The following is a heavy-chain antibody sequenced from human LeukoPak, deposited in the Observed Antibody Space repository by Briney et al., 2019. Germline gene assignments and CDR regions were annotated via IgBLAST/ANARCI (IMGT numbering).Heavy chain of an antibody. Sequence: PGRSLRLSCAASEFTFSSNGMHWVRQAPGKGLEWVTFIQYDGSKKYYADSVKGRFTISRDNAKNSLYLQMNSLGPEDTAVYYCARDPYSGNYGNYYYYYMDVWGKGTTVTISS. CDR3: ARDPYSGNYGNYYYYYMDV. J-gene: IGHJ6*03. D-gene: IGHD1-26*01. V-gene: IGHV3-33*08. CDR1: EFTFSSNG. CDR2: IQYDGSKK.